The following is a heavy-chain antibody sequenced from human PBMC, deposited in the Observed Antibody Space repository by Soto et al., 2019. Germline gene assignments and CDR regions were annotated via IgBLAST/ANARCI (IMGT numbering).Heavy chain of an antibody. D-gene: IGHD6-19*01. V-gene: IGHV3-33*01. CDR1: GFTFSIYG. CDR3: ARDAEQWLAAYYYEY. J-gene: IGHJ4*02. CDR2: IWYDGTNK. Sequence: QVQLVESGGGGVQPGRSLRLSCAASGFTFSIYGMHWVRQAPGQGLEWVAVIWYDGTNKYYADSVKGRFTISRDNSKDTLYLQMNSLRAEDTAVYYCARDAEQWLAAYYYEYWGKGNLVTVSS.